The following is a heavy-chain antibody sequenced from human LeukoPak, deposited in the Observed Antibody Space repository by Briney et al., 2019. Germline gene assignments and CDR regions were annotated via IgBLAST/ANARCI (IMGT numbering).Heavy chain of an antibody. CDR1: GGSISDSSHY. CDR3: ARHGSGSFYTWFDP. V-gene: IGHV4-39*01. Sequence: SETLSLTCTVSGGSISDSSHYWGWIRQPPGKGLEWIGTIYYSGSAYNPSLKSRVTVSVDTSKNQFSLKLTSVTAADTAVYYCARHGSGSFYTWFDPWGQGTLVTVSS. J-gene: IGHJ5*02. D-gene: IGHD1-26*01. CDR2: IYYSGSA.